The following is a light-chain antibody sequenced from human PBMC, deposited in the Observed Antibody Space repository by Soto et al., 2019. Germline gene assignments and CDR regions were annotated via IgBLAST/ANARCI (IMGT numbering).Light chain of an antibody. CDR1: QSVSSH. CDR2: DAS. Sequence: EIVLTQSPATLSLSPGERATLSCRASQSVSSHLAWYQQQPGQPPRLLIYDASNRATDIPARFSGSGSGTDFTLNISSIEPEEFAVYYCQQRSNWPYTFGQGTKLQIK. V-gene: IGKV3-11*01. J-gene: IGKJ2*01. CDR3: QQRSNWPYT.